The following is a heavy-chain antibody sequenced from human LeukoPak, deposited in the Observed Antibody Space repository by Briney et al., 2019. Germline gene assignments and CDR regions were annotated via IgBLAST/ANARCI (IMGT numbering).Heavy chain of an antibody. D-gene: IGHD3-22*01. CDR2: IYTSGST. CDR3: ARGMGDSSGYYYGYYFDY. J-gene: IGHJ4*02. CDR1: GGSISSGGYY. V-gene: IGHV4-61*02. Sequence: SETLSLTCTVSGGSISSGGYYWSWIRQPAGKGLEWIGRIYTSGSTNYNPSLKSRVTISVDTSKNQFSLKLSSVTAADTAVYYCARGMGDSSGYYYGYYFDYWGQGTLVTVSS.